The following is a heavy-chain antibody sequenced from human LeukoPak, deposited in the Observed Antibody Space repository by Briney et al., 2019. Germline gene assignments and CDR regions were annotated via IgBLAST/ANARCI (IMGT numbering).Heavy chain of an antibody. D-gene: IGHD1-26*01. J-gene: IGHJ4*02. CDR1: WGSIANSNGYF. CDR3: ARLVYSDPNYFDY. Sequence: AETLSLTCTVSWGSIANSNGYFWVWLRQPPGKGLEWIGSISYVGQTFYDSSLESRVTLSVDKSRNQFSLRLRSVTAADTAVFYCARLVYSDPNYFDYWGQGSLVTVSS. V-gene: IGHV4-39*01. CDR2: ISYVGQT.